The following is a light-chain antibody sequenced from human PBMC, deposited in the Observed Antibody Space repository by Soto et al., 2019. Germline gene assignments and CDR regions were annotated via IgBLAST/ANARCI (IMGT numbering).Light chain of an antibody. CDR2: LGS. J-gene: IGKJ1*01. Sequence: IVMTQSPLSLSVTPGEAASISCMSSARLLHKNGYNYVDWYMQKPGQSPQLLIYLGSNRASGVPDRFSGSGSDTYFTLEISRVEADDVGVYYCMQPLDTFRTFGQGTKVEIK. CDR3: MQPLDTFRT. CDR1: ARLLHKNGYNY. V-gene: IGKV2-28*01.